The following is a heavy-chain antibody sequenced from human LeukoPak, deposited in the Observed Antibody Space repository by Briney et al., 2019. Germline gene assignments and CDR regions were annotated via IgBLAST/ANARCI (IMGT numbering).Heavy chain of an antibody. Sequence: SETLSLTCTVSGGSISAYYWSWSRQPPGKGLEWIGYIYYSGTTNYNPSLKSRVTISVDTSKNQFYLKLSSVTAADTAVYYCAREEMASGYYFDYWGQGTL. CDR2: IYYSGTT. D-gene: IGHD5-24*01. V-gene: IGHV4-59*01. CDR1: GGSISAYY. J-gene: IGHJ4*02. CDR3: AREEMASGYYFDY.